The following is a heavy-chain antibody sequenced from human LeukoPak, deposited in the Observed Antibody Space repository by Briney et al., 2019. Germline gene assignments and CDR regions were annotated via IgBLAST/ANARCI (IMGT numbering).Heavy chain of an antibody. Sequence: APVRVSCKASGYTFTGYYLHWVRQAPGQGLEWMGWINPNSGGTNYAQKFQGRVTMTRDTSISTAYMELSRLRSDDTAVYYCASRSMVTSENFDYWGQGTLVTVSS. J-gene: IGHJ4*02. V-gene: IGHV1-2*02. CDR1: GYTFTGYY. D-gene: IGHD5-18*01. CDR2: INPNSGGT. CDR3: ASRSMVTSENFDY.